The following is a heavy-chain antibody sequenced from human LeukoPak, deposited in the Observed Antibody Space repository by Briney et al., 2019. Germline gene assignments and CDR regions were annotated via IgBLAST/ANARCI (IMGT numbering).Heavy chain of an antibody. CDR3: ARLPHLGSYYIY. CDR1: GYSISGGFY. Sequence: SETLSLTCSVSGYSISGGFYWVWIRQPPGKGLEWIGSIFHSGSTYYNPSLKSRVTIAVDTSKNQFSLKLSSVTAADTAVYYCARLPHLGSYYIYWGQGTLVTVSS. J-gene: IGHJ4*02. V-gene: IGHV4-38-2*02. CDR2: IFHSGST. D-gene: IGHD1-26*01.